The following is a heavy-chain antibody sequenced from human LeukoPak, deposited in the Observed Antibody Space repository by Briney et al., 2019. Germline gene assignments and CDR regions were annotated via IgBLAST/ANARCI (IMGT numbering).Heavy chain of an antibody. Sequence: GASVKVSCKASGYTITSYDINWVRQATGQGLEWMGWMNPNSGNTGYAQKFQGRVTMTRNTSISTAYMELSSLRSEDTAVYYCARSSTARLRSFDYWGQGTLVTVSS. CDR1: GYTITSYD. CDR3: ARSSTARLRSFDY. CDR2: MNPNSGNT. J-gene: IGHJ4*02. V-gene: IGHV1-8*01. D-gene: IGHD5/OR15-5a*01.